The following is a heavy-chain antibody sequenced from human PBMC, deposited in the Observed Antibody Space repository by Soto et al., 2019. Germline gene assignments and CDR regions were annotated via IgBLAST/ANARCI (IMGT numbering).Heavy chain of an antibody. CDR3: ARVAVVDVTLNAFDI. V-gene: IGHV3-48*01. CDR1: GFTLSSYS. CDR2: INSRSSTI. J-gene: IGHJ3*02. Sequence: EVQLVESGGGLVQPGGSLRLSCAASGFTLSSYSMSWVRQAPGKGLEWVSYINSRSSTIYYADSVKGRFSISRDNARNSLYLQMNSLRAEDTAVYYCARVAVVDVTLNAFDIWGQGTMVTVSS. D-gene: IGHD2-8*02.